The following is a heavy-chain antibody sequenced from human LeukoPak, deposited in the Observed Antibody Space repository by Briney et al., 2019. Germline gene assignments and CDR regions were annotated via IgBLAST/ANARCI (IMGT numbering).Heavy chain of an antibody. Sequence: HPGGSLRLSCAASGFTFSSYAMSWVRQAPGKGLEWVSAISGSGGSTYYADSVKGRFTISRDNSKNMLYLQMNSLRAEDTAVYYCAKDSRFTIFGVAPLDYWGQGTLVTVSS. CDR3: AKDSRFTIFGVAPLDY. D-gene: IGHD3-3*01. CDR1: GFTFSSYA. CDR2: ISGSGGST. J-gene: IGHJ4*02. V-gene: IGHV3-23*01.